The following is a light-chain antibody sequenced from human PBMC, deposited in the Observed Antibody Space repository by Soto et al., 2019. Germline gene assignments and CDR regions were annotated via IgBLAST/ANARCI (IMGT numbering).Light chain of an antibody. CDR2: TNN. Sequence: QSVLTQPPSASGTPRQSVTISCSGSSSNIGSNFVNWYQQLPGTAPKLLIYTNNQRPSGVPDRFSGSKSGTSASLAISGLQSEDEADYHCAAWDDSLNGPLFGGGTKLTVL. CDR3: AAWDDSLNGPL. V-gene: IGLV1-44*01. J-gene: IGLJ3*02. CDR1: SSNIGSNF.